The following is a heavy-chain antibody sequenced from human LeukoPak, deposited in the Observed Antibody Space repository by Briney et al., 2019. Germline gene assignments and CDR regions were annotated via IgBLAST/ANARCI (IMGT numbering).Heavy chain of an antibody. CDR3: AKSLPKIVRGPADY. D-gene: IGHD2-2*01. CDR2: ISGSGGST. Sequence: GGSLRLSCAASGFTFSSYAMSWVRQAPGKGLAWVSAISGSGGSTYYADSVKGRFTISRDNSKNTLYLQMNSLRAEDTAVYYCAKSLPKIVRGPADYWGQGTLVTVSS. J-gene: IGHJ4*02. V-gene: IGHV3-23*01. CDR1: GFTFSSYA.